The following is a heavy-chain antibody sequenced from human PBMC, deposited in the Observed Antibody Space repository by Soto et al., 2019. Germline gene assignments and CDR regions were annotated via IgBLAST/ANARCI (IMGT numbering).Heavy chain of an antibody. CDR3: ARDGSGLGELYRWFDP. V-gene: IGHV4-4*02. D-gene: IGHD3-10*01. CDR2: IHHSGTI. Sequence: QVQLQESGPGLVKPSGTLSLTCAVSRGSISSKNWWSWVRQTPEKGLEWIGEIHHSGTINYNPSLASRVTIAVDKSKNEFSLKLTSVTAADTAVYYCARDGSGLGELYRWFDPWGQGTLVTVSS. CDR1: RGSISSKNW. J-gene: IGHJ5*02.